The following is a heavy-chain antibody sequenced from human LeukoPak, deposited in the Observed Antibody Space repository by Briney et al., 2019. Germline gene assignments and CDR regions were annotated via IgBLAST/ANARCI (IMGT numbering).Heavy chain of an antibody. D-gene: IGHD6-13*01. V-gene: IGHV4-34*01. CDR3: ATTQTLEPHSWYEDYYYYGMDV. CDR2: IHHSGST. J-gene: IGHJ6*02. CDR1: GGSISGYY. Sequence: SETLSLTCAVYGGSISGYYWSWIRQPPGKGLEWIAEIHHSGSTNYNPSLKSRVTISIDTSKNQFSLRLSSVTAADTAVYYCATTQTLEPHSWYEDYYYYGMDVWGQGTTVTVSS.